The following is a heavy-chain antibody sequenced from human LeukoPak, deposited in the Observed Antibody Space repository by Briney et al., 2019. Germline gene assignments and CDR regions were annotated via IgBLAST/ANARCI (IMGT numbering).Heavy chain of an antibody. D-gene: IGHD6-19*01. CDR3: AGHPFSGWQGVFYYYGMDV. CDR1: GGSISSGGYY. CDR2: IYYSGST. J-gene: IGHJ6*02. Sequence: PSETLSLTCTVSGGSISSGGYYWSWIRQHPGKGLEWIGYIYYSGSTYYNPSLKSRVTISVDTSKNQFSLKLSSVTAADTAVHYCAGHPFSGWQGVFYYYGMDVWGQGTTVTVSS. V-gene: IGHV4-31*03.